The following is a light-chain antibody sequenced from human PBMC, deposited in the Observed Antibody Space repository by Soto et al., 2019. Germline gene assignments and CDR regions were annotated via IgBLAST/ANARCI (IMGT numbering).Light chain of an antibody. Sequence: EKVMTQSPATLSVSPGERATLSCRASQSVSSNLAWYQQKPGQAPRLLIYGASSRATGIPDRFSGSGSGTDFTLTISRLESEDFAVYYCQQYGTSRTFGQGTKVDI. J-gene: IGKJ1*01. CDR1: QSVSSN. CDR3: QQYGTSRT. CDR2: GAS. V-gene: IGKV3-20*01.